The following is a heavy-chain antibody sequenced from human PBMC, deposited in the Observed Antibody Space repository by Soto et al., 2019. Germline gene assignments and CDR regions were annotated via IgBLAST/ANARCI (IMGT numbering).Heavy chain of an antibody. V-gene: IGHV3-48*01. CDR3: ARDPVAGFPDAFDI. CDR2: ISSSSSTI. J-gene: IGHJ3*02. Sequence: PGGSLRLSCAASGFTFSSYSMNWVRQAPGKGLEWVSYISSSSSTIYYADSVKGRFTISRDNAKNSLYLQMNSLRAEDTAVYYSARDPVAGFPDAFDIWGQGTMVTVSS. D-gene: IGHD6-19*01. CDR1: GFTFSSYS.